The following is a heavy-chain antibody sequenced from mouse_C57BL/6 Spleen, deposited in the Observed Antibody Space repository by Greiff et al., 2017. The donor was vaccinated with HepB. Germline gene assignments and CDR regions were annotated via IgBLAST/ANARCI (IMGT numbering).Heavy chain of an antibody. CDR2: INPSNGGT. V-gene: IGHV1-53*01. CDR1: GYTFTSYW. J-gene: IGHJ2*01. Sequence: QVQLKQSGTELVKPGASVKLSCKASGYTFTSYWMHWVKQRPGQGLEWIGNINPSNGGTNYNEKFKSKATLTVDKSSSTAYMQLSSLTSEDSAVYYCARWGLRRGFDYWGQGTTLTVSS. CDR3: ARWGLRRGFDY. D-gene: IGHD2-4*01.